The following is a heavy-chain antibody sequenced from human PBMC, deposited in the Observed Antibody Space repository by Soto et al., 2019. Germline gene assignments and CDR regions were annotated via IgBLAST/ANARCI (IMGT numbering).Heavy chain of an antibody. CDR2: ISSSSNYI. Sequence: EMQLVESGGGLVKPGGSLRLSCAASGFTFSSYSMNWVRQAPGKGLEWVSSISSSSNYIYYADSVKGRFPISRDNAKISLYLQMNSLRAEDTAVYYCARDLVGATIWGQGTLVTVSS. D-gene: IGHD1-26*01. CDR1: GFTFSSYS. CDR3: ARDLVGATI. J-gene: IGHJ4*02. V-gene: IGHV3-21*01.